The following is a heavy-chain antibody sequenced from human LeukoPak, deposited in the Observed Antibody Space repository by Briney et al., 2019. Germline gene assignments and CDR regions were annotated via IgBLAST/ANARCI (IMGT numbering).Heavy chain of an antibody. J-gene: IGHJ6*03. CDR1: GYTFTSYG. CDR2: ITTHNGNT. CDR3: ARVIVVVPAAIGMDV. V-gene: IGHV1-18*01. Sequence: ASVKVSCKGSGYTFTSYGIGWVRQAPGQGLEWMGWITTHNGNTHYAQKFQGRVAMTTDTSTSTAYMELRSLRSDDTAVYYCARVIVVVPAAIGMDVWGKGTTVTVSS. D-gene: IGHD2-2*01.